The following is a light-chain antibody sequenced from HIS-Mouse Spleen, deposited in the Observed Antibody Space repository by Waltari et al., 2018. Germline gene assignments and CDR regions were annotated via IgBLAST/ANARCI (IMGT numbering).Light chain of an antibody. CDR3: YSTDSSGNHVV. J-gene: IGLJ2*01. CDR2: EDS. Sequence: SYELTQPPSVSVSPGQTARITSSGDALPKKYAYWYQQKSGQAPVLVIYEDSQRPSGIPERFSGSSSGTMATLTISGAQVEDEADYYCYSTDSSGNHVVFGGGTKLTVL. CDR1: ALPKKY. V-gene: IGLV3-10*01.